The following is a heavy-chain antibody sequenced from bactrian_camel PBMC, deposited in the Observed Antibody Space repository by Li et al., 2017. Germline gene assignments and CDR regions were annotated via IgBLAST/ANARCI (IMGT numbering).Heavy chain of an antibody. CDR2: IGSTSGTA. J-gene: IGHJ4*01. D-gene: IGHD3*01. CDR1: GDAYSRNF. Sequence: VQLVESGGGSVQTGGSLRLSCVASGDAYSRNFIGWVRRAPGKAREGVARIGSTSGTAFIADSVKGRFTISQDNANNTLFLQMNSLKVEDTAMYYCTKDRSYGTRNWAQSTRGQGTQVTVS. V-gene: IGHV3S1*01. CDR3: TKDRSYGTRNWAQST.